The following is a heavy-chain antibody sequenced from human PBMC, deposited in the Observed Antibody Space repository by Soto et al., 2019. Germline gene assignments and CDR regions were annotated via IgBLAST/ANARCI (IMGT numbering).Heavy chain of an antibody. D-gene: IGHD3-9*01. V-gene: IGHV1-18*01. Sequence: QVQLVQSGAEVKKPGASVKVSCKASGYTFTSYGISWVRQAPGQGLEWMGWTSAYNGNTNYAHKLQGRVTMTTDTSTSTAYMALRSLRSDDTAVYYCARSAYYDILTGYYNVMGYWGQGTLVTVSS. J-gene: IGHJ4*02. CDR1: GYTFTSYG. CDR3: ARSAYYDILTGYYNVMGY. CDR2: TSAYNGNT.